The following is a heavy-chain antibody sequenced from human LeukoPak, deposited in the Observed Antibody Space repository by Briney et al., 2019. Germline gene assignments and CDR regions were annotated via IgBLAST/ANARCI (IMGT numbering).Heavy chain of an antibody. J-gene: IGHJ5*02. V-gene: IGHV3-53*01. CDR2: IYSGGST. D-gene: IGHD2-2*01. CDR1: GFTVSSNY. CDR3: AKDRSSYCSSTSCYRWFDP. Sequence: GGSLRLSCAASGFTVSSNYMNWVRQAPGKGLEWVSVIYSGGSTYYADSVKGRFTISRDNSKNTLYLQMNSLRAEDTAVYYCAKDRSSYCSSTSCYRWFDPWGQGTLVTVPS.